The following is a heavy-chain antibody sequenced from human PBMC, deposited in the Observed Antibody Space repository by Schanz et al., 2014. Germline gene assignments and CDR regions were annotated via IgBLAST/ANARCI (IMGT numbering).Heavy chain of an antibody. CDR1: EFTFSSYK. J-gene: IGHJ4*02. D-gene: IGHD3-10*01. Sequence: EVQLVESGGGLVKPGGSLRLSCEASEFTFSSYKMNWVRQAPGKGLEWVSSISSSGSYIHYADSVKGRFTIARDNAKNSMYLHMKSLRGEDTAVYYCARDNYYGSGSCAYWGQGTLXTVSS. CDR3: ARDNYYGSGSCAY. V-gene: IGHV3-21*06. CDR2: ISSSGSYI.